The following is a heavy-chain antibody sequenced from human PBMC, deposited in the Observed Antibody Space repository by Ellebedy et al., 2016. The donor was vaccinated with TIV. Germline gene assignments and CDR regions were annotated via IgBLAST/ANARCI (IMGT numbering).Heavy chain of an antibody. Sequence: GGSLRLSCAASGFTFNSYWMTWVRQAPGKGLEWVANMNQDGSAKYYVDSLRGRFTISRDNAKNSLYLQMNSLRGEDTAVYYCATDGSYGDYRSPTHAFVMWGRGTLVTVSS. CDR1: GFTFNSYW. CDR3: ATDGSYGDYRSPTHAFVM. J-gene: IGHJ3*02. CDR2: MNQDGSAK. V-gene: IGHV3-7*01. D-gene: IGHD3-16*01.